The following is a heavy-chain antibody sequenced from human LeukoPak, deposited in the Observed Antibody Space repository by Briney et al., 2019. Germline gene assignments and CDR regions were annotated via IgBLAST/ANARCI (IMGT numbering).Heavy chain of an antibody. CDR3: AKAANYYYYYMDV. V-gene: IGHV3-23*01. Sequence: GGSLRLSCAASGFTFSSYGMSWVRQAPGKGLEWVSAISGSGGSTYYADSVKGRFTISRDNSKDTLYLQMNSLRAEDTAVYYCAKAANYYYYYMDVWGKGTTVTISS. CDR1: GFTFSSYG. CDR2: ISGSGGST. J-gene: IGHJ6*03.